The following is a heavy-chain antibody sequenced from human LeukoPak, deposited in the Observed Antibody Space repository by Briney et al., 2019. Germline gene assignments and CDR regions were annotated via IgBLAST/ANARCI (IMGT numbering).Heavy chain of an antibody. J-gene: IGHJ5*02. V-gene: IGHV4-61*02. Sequence: SETLSLTCTVSGGSISSGSYYWSRIRQPAGKGLEWIGRIYTSGSTNYNPSLKSRVTISVDTSKNQFSLKLSSVTAADTAVYYCARYGPKPAATTGFDPWGQGTLVTVSS. CDR1: GGSISSGSYY. D-gene: IGHD2-2*01. CDR3: ARYGPKPAATTGFDP. CDR2: IYTSGST.